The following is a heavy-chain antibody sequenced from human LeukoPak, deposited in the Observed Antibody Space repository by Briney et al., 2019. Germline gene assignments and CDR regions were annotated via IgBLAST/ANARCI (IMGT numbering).Heavy chain of an antibody. CDR2: ISYDGSNK. J-gene: IGHJ4*02. Sequence: GGSLRLSCAASGFTFSSYGMHWVRQAPGKGLEWVAVISYDGSNKYYADSVKGRFTISRDNSKNTLYLQMNSLRAEDTAVYYCAKEEDSGQYGLRYFDWLEGPFDYWGQGTLVTVSS. V-gene: IGHV3-30*18. CDR1: GFTFSSYG. D-gene: IGHD3-9*01. CDR3: AKEEDSGQYGLRYFDWLEGPFDY.